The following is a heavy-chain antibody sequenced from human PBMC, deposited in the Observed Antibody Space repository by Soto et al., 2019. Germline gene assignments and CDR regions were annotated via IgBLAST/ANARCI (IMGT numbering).Heavy chain of an antibody. CDR2: ISGSGGTI. D-gene: IGHD6-19*01. V-gene: IGHV3-48*01. CDR3: ARETGLRSSGWSYYFDF. Sequence: EVQLVESGGGMVQPGGSLRVSCAASGFTLSSYSMHWVRQAPGKGLEWVSYISGSGGTIYYADSVKGRFTISRDNAKNSLSVQRNSLRGEDTAVYFCARETGLRSSGWSYYFDFWGQGTRVTVSS. J-gene: IGHJ4*02. CDR1: GFTLSSYS.